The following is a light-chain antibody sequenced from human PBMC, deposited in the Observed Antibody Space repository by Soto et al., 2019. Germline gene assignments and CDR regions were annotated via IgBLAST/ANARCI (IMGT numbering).Light chain of an antibody. V-gene: IGLV2-14*01. J-gene: IGLJ1*01. Sequence: QSALTQPASVSGSPGQSITISCTGTSSDVGGYNYVSWYQQHPGKAPKLMIYAVTDRPSGVSSRFSGSKSGNTASLTISGLQAEDEADYYCSSYTSSSTLFGTGTKRTVL. CDR2: AVT. CDR1: SSDVGGYNY. CDR3: SSYTSSSTL.